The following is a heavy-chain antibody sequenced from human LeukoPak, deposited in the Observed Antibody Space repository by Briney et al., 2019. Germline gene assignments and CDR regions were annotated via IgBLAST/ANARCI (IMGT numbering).Heavy chain of an antibody. CDR2: ISGSGGST. Sequence: GGSLRLSCAASGFTFSSYAMSWVRQAPGKGLEWVSAISGSGGSTYYADSVKGRFTISRDNSKNTLYLQMNSLRAEDTGVYYCANDFEVVSGVYYYDSSGYYFDYWGQGTLVTVSS. CDR3: ANDFEVVSGVYYYDSSGYYFDY. V-gene: IGHV3-23*01. CDR1: GFTFSSYA. D-gene: IGHD3-22*01. J-gene: IGHJ4*02.